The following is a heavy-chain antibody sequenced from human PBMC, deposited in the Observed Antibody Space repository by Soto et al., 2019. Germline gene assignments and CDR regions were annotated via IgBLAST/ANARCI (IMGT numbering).Heavy chain of an antibody. Sequence: QVQLVQSGAEVKEPGSSVKVSCKASGGTFSSYAISWVRQAPGQGLERMGGIIPIFGTANYAQKFQGRVTITADESTSTAYMELSSLRSEDTAVYYCASGKRDGYNPPDYWGQGTLVPVSS. CDR3: ASGKRDGYNPPDY. V-gene: IGHV1-69*12. J-gene: IGHJ4*02. CDR1: GGTFSSYA. CDR2: IIPIFGTA. D-gene: IGHD5-12*01.